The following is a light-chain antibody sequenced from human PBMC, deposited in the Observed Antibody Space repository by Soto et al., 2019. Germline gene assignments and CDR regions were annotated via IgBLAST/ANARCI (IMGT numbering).Light chain of an antibody. J-gene: IGKJ4*01. Sequence: EIVMTQSPATLSVSPGERATLSCRASQGVGSDLAWYQQKPGQAPRLVIYDISTRATGVPTRISGSGSGTEFTLTNSSLQYEDFAVYYCQQYNSWPLTFGGGLKVEIK. CDR3: QQYNSWPLT. CDR1: QGVGSD. V-gene: IGKV3D-15*01. CDR2: DIS.